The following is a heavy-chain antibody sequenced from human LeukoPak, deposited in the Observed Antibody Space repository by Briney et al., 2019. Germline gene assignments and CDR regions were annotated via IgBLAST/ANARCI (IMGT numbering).Heavy chain of an antibody. V-gene: IGHV3-23*01. Sequence: GGSLRLSCAASGFTFSSYAMSWVRQAPGKGLEWVSGISGRGDNTYYADSVKGRFTISRDNSKNTLNLQMDSLRVEDTAVYYCAKDKIAAAGTLDYWGQGTLVTVSS. D-gene: IGHD6-13*01. CDR3: AKDKIAAAGTLDY. CDR1: GFTFSSYA. J-gene: IGHJ4*02. CDR2: ISGRGDNT.